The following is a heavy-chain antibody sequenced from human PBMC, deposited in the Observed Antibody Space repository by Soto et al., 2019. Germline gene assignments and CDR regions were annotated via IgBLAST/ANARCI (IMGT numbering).Heavy chain of an antibody. J-gene: IGHJ6*02. V-gene: IGHV3-30-3*01. CDR3: ARDDGDSEIAAFMDV. Sequence: PGGSLRLSCAASGFTFSSYAMHWVRQAPGKGLEWVAVISYDGSNKYYADSVKGRFTISRDNSKNTLYLQMNSLRAEDTAVYYCARDDGDSEIAAFMDVWGQGTTVTVSS. D-gene: IGHD6-13*01. CDR2: ISYDGSNK. CDR1: GFTFSSYA.